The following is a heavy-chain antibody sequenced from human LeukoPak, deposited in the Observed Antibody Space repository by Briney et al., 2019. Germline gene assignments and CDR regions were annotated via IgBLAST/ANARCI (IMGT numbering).Heavy chain of an antibody. J-gene: IGHJ4*02. CDR1: GGSFSGYY. CDR2: INHSGST. V-gene: IGHV4-34*01. Sequence: SETLSLTCAVYGGSFSGYYWSWIRQPPGKGLEWIGEINHSGSTNYNPSLKSRVTISVDTSKNQFSLKLSSVTAADTAVYYCARVLAEYSSSWFFDYWGQGTLVTVSS. CDR3: ARVLAEYSSSWFFDY. D-gene: IGHD6-13*01.